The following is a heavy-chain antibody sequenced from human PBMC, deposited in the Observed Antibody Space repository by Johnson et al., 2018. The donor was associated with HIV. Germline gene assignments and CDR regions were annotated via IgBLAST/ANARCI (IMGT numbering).Heavy chain of an antibody. CDR2: IFSVGGA. J-gene: IGHJ3*02. Sequence: EVQLVESGGGLVQPGGSLRLSCAASGITVSSNYMSWVRQAPGKGLEWVSVIFSVGGAYYADSVKGRFIISRDNTKNTRYLQMNSLRADDTAIYYCASELGIRLDAFDIWGQGTMVTVSS. D-gene: IGHD7-27*01. CDR1: GITVSSNY. CDR3: ASELGIRLDAFDI. V-gene: IGHV3-66*02.